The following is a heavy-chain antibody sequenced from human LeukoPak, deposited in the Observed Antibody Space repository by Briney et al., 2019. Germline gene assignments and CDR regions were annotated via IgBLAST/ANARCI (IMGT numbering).Heavy chain of an antibody. V-gene: IGHV3-30*03. D-gene: IGHD3-22*01. CDR1: GSSLSSYA. Sequence: GGSLGLSWEVFGSSLSSYAINWARQAPGKGLEGVAFISHDGGEINYVDSVKGRFTVSRDNSKNPIYLQMNSLTIEDTAVYYCAREPSSSWYLRFLEYWGQGTLVTVSS. J-gene: IGHJ4*02. CDR3: AREPSSSWYLRFLEY. CDR2: ISHDGGEI.